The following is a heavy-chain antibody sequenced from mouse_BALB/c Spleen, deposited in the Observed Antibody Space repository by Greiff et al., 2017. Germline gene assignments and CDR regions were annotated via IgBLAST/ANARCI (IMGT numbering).Heavy chain of an antibody. D-gene: IGHD1-2*01. J-gene: IGHJ1*01. V-gene: IGHV14-3*02. CDR1: GFNIKDTY. CDR2: IDPANGNT. Sequence: VQLKQSGAELVKPGASVKLSCTASGFNIKDTYMHWVKQRPEQGLEWIGRIDPANGNTKYDPKFQGKATITADTSSNTAYLQLSSLTSEDTAVYYCASLLPWYFDVWGAGTTVTVSS. CDR3: ASLLPWYFDV.